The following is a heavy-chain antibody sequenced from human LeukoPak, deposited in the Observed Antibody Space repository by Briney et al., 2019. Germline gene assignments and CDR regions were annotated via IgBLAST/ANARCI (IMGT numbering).Heavy chain of an antibody. CDR1: GFTFSSYA. D-gene: IGHD6-25*01. CDR2: ISSSSSYI. J-gene: IGHJ6*02. V-gene: IGHV3-21*01. Sequence: GGSLRLSCAASGFTFSSYAMNWVRQAPGKGLEWVSSISSSSSYIYYADSVKGRFTISRDNAKNSLYLQMNSLRAEDTAVYYCARDKIAAAGTDYYYGMDVWGQGTTVTVSS. CDR3: ARDKIAAAGTDYYYGMDV.